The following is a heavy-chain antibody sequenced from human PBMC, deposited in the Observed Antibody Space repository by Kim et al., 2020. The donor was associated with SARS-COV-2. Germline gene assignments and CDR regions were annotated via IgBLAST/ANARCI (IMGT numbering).Heavy chain of an antibody. D-gene: IGHD3-22*01. CDR2: ISGSGGST. CDR3: AKGDSSGYYTGGDY. CDR1: GFTFSSYA. Sequence: GGSLRLSCAASGFTFSSYAMSWVRQAPGKGLEWVSAISGSGGSTYYADSVKGRFTISRDNSKNTLYLQMNSLRAEDTAVYYCAKGDSSGYYTGGDYWGQGTLVTVSS. J-gene: IGHJ4*02. V-gene: IGHV3-23*01.